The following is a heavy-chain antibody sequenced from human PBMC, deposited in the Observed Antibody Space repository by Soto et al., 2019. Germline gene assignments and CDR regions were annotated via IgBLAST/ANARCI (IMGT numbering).Heavy chain of an antibody. CDR2: ISGSGSRT. J-gene: IGHJ5*02. V-gene: IGHV3-23*01. D-gene: IGHD1-26*01. Sequence: PGGSLRLSCAASGFTFSNYAMSWVRQAPGKGLEWVSGISGSGSRTYYADSVKGRFTISRDNPKNMLYLQMNGLRAEDTAIYYCAKSRWELLAWGQGTLVTVSS. CDR1: GFTFSNYA. CDR3: AKSRWELLA.